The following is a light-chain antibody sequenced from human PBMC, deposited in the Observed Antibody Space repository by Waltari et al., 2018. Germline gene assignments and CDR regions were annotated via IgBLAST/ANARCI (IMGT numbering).Light chain of an antibody. CDR3: QQYNDYGTWT. Sequence: DIQMTQSPSTMSASVGDRVTITCRASQDISNWLAWYQQKPGKAPKVLIYGASSLESGGPSRFSGSGSGIEFTLTITSLQPDDFATYYCQQYNDYGTWTFGQGTKVEIK. V-gene: IGKV1-5*03. CDR2: GAS. CDR1: QDISNW. J-gene: IGKJ1*01.